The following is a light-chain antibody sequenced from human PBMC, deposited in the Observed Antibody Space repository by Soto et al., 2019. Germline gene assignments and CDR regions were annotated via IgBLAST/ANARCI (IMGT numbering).Light chain of an antibody. V-gene: IGLV2-14*01. Sequence: QSALTQPASVSGSPGQSITISCTGTSSDVGGYKYVSWYQQHPGKAPKLMIYEVSNRPSGVSNRFSGSKSGNTASLTISGLQADDEDDYYCSSYTSSSTLVFGTGTKVTV. CDR3: SSYTSSSTLV. J-gene: IGLJ1*01. CDR2: EVS. CDR1: SSDVGGYKY.